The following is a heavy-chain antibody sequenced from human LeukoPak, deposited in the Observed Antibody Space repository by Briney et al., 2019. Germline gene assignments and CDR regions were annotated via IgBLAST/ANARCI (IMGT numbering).Heavy chain of an antibody. Sequence: GGSLRLSCAASGFTFSSYGMHWVSQAPGKGLEWVSVIYSGGSTSYADSVKGRFTISRDNSKNTLYLQMNSLRAEDTAVYYCARVLQLAPSYIDYWGQGTLVTVSS. V-gene: IGHV3-53*01. J-gene: IGHJ4*02. CDR1: GFTFSSYG. CDR3: ARVLQLAPSYIDY. CDR2: IYSGGST. D-gene: IGHD6-13*01.